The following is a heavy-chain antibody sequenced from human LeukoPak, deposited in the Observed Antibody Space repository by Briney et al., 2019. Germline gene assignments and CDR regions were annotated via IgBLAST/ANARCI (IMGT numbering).Heavy chain of an antibody. V-gene: IGHV1-2*02. CDR3: ARGAAAATSYFDY. D-gene: IGHD6-25*01. Sequence: GASVKVSCKASGYTFTGSYMHWVRQAPGQGLEWMGWINPNSGGTNYAQKFQGRVTMTRDTSISTAYMELSRLRSDDTAVYYCARGAAAATSYFDYWGQGTLVTVSS. J-gene: IGHJ4*02. CDR1: GYTFTGSY. CDR2: INPNSGGT.